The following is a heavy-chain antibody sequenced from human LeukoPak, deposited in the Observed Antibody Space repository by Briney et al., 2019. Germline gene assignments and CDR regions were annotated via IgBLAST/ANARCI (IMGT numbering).Heavy chain of an antibody. CDR2: IGTAGDT. V-gene: IGHV3-13*04. Sequence: GGSLRLSCAASGFTFSSYDMHWVRQGTGKGLEWVSAIGTAGDTYYPGSVKGRFTTSRDNAKNTLYLQMNSLRVEDTAVYFCARGGSPPEALGDAFDIWGQGTMVTVSS. D-gene: IGHD1-26*01. CDR3: ARGGSPPEALGDAFDI. J-gene: IGHJ3*02. CDR1: GFTFSSYD.